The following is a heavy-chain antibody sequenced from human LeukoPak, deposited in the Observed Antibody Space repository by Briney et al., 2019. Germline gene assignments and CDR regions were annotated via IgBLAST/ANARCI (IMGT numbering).Heavy chain of an antibody. D-gene: IGHD6-13*01. J-gene: IGHJ3*02. CDR3: ARDRATTGWYSSSRDAFDI. CDR2: ISYDGSNK. CDR1: GFTFSTYW. V-gene: IGHV3-30-3*01. Sequence: GGSLRLSCAASGFTFSTYWMHWVRQAPGKGLEWVAVISYDGSNKYYADSVKGRFTISRDNSKNTLYLQMNSLRAEDTAVYYCARDRATTGWYSSSRDAFDIWGQGTMVTVSS.